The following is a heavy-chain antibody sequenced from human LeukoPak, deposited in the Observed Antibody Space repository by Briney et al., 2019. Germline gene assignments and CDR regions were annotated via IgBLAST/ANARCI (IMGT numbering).Heavy chain of an antibody. CDR3: ARGAAGTVADY. CDR2: MNPNSGNT. D-gene: IGHD6-13*01. Sequence: ALVKVSCKASGYTSTSYDINWVRQATGQWLEWMGWMNPNSGNTGYAQKFQGRVTITRNTSISTAYMELSSLRSEDTAVYYCARGAAGTVADYWGQGTLVTVSS. J-gene: IGHJ4*02. CDR1: GYTSTSYD. V-gene: IGHV1-8*03.